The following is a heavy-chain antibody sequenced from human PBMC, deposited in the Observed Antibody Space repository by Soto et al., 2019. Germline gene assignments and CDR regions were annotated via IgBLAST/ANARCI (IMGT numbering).Heavy chain of an antibody. CDR3: ARQKGIAARPLYFDY. CDR1: GGSISSISYY. CDR2: IYYSGST. Sequence: SLTCTVSGGSISSISYYWGWIRQPPGKRLEWIGSIYYSGSTYYNPSLKSRVTISVDTSKNQFSLKLSSVTAADTAVYYCARQKGIAARPLYFDYWGQGTLVTVSS. V-gene: IGHV4-39*01. D-gene: IGHD6-6*01. J-gene: IGHJ4*02.